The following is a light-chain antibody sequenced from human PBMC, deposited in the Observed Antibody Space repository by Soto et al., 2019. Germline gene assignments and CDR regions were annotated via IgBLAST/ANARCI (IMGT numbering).Light chain of an antibody. J-gene: IGLJ1*01. V-gene: IGLV2-11*01. CDR3: CSYAGRYTYV. CDR1: SCDVGGDYY. Sequence: QSVLTQPRSVSGSPGQSVAISCTGSSCDVGGDYYVSWYQQHPGKAPKVMIFDVNKRPSGVPDRFSGSKSGNTASLTISGLQAEDEDDYYCCSYAGRYTYVFGTGTKVTVL. CDR2: DVN.